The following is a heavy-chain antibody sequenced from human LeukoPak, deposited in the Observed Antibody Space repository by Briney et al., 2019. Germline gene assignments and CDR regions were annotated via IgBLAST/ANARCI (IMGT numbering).Heavy chain of an antibody. J-gene: IGHJ4*02. Sequence: GGSLRLSCAASGFTFSSYWMHWVRQAPGKGLVWVSRINSDGNSKTYADSVRGRFTISRDNAKNTLYLQMNSLRAEDTAVYYCARVPSPYCGDDCYLNWGQGTLVTVSS. D-gene: IGHD2-21*02. V-gene: IGHV3-74*01. CDR2: INSDGNSK. CDR3: ARVPSPYCGDDCYLN. CDR1: GFTFSSYW.